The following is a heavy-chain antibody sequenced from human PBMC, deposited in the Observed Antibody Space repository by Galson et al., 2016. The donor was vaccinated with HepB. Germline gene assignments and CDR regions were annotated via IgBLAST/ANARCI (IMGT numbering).Heavy chain of an antibody. Sequence: SETLSLTCSVPGGSVYNYYWSWVRQPPGKRLEWIGYVYYKGNTYYNAAFESRATLSVDTPRNQFFLRLRSVTAADTAVYYCVRDQGKVFDYWGQGVLVTVSS. CDR3: VRDQGKVFDY. V-gene: IGHV4-59*02. J-gene: IGHJ4*02. CDR1: GGSVYNYY. D-gene: IGHD3-10*01. CDR2: VYYKGNT.